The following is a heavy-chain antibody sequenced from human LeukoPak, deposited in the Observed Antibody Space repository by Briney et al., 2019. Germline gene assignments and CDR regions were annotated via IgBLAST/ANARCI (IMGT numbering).Heavy chain of an antibody. CDR1: GFTFSSSW. Sequence: GGALRLSCAASGFTFSSSWMNWVRQAPGKGLEWVANIKQDGSEKYYVDSVKGRFTISRDNAKNSLYLQMNSLRAEDTAVYYCVRDKVGFDYWGQGTLVTVSS. CDR3: VRDKVGFDY. CDR2: IKQDGSEK. J-gene: IGHJ4*02. V-gene: IGHV3-7*03.